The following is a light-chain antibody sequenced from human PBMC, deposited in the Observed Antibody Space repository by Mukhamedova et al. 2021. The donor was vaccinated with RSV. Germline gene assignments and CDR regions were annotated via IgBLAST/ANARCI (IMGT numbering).Light chain of an antibody. CDR2: GAS. Sequence: GSQSFSSTYLGWYQQKPGQAPRLLVYGASSRATGIPDRFSGSGSGTDFTLTISRLEPEDFAVYYCQQYGNSPLTFGGGTKLEI. V-gene: IGKV3-20*01. CDR3: QQYGNSPLT. J-gene: IGKJ4*01. CDR1: QSFSSTY.